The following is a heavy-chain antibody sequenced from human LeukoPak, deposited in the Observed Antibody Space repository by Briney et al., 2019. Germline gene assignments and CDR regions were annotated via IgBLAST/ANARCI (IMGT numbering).Heavy chain of an antibody. V-gene: IGHV3-69-1*02. CDR2: IYSCGST. J-gene: IGHJ6*03. Sequence: GGSLRLSCAASGFTFATYDMNWVRQAPGKGLEWVSVIYSCGSTYYADSVKGRFTISRDNAKNSLYLQMNSLRAEDTAVYYCAELGITMIGGVWGKGTTVTISS. CDR3: AELGITMIGGV. D-gene: IGHD3-10*02. CDR1: GFTFATYD.